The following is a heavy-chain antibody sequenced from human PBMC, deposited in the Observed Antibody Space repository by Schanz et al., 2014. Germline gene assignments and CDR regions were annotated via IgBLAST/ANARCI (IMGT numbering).Heavy chain of an antibody. V-gene: IGHV3-7*02. J-gene: IGHJ5*02. Sequence: EVQLVESGGGLVQPGGSLRLSCAASGFSVGNKYMNWVRQAPGKGLEWVANIKEDGSVKDYVDSVKGRFTISRDNAKNSLYLQMTSLRAEDTAVYYCARGGFGDNCFDPWGQGTLVTVSS. CDR2: IKEDGSVK. CDR1: GFSVGNKY. CDR3: ARGGFGDNCFDP. D-gene: IGHD3-10*01.